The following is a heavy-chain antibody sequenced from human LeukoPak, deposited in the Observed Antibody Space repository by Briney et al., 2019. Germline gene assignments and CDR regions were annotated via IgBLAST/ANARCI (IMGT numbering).Heavy chain of an antibody. CDR3: ASTGYCSSTSCYGIDY. Sequence: GESLRISCKGSGYSFTSYWISWVRQMPGKGLEWMGRIDPSDSCTNYSPSFQGHVTILADKSISTAYLQWSSLKASDTAMYYCASTGYCSSTSCYGIDYWGQGTLVTVSS. CDR1: GYSFTSYW. J-gene: IGHJ4*02. D-gene: IGHD2-2*01. V-gene: IGHV5-10-1*01. CDR2: IDPSDSCT.